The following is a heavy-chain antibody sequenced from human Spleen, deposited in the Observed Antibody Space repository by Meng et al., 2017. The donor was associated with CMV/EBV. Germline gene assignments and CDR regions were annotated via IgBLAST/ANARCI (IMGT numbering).Heavy chain of an antibody. D-gene: IGHD3-10*01. CDR1: GFSLSTSGVG. Sequence: SGPTLVKPTQTLTLTCTFSGFSLSTSGVGVGWIRQPPGKALEWLALIYWNDDKRYSPSLKSRLTITKVTSKNQVVLTMTNMDPVDTATYYCAHSPFAPGFGRFGELSFFDYWGQGTLVTVSS. CDR2: IYWNDDK. CDR3: AHSPFAPGFGRFGELSFFDY. V-gene: IGHV2-5*01. J-gene: IGHJ4*02.